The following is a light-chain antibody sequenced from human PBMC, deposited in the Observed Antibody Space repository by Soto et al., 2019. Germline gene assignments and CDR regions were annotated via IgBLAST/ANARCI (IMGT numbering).Light chain of an antibody. CDR2: GAS. CDR1: QSVSSN. J-gene: IGKJ2*01. V-gene: IGKV3-15*01. CDR3: QQYNNWPYT. Sequence: EIVMTQSPATLSVSPGERATLSCRASQSVSSNLAWYQQKPCQAPRLRIYGASTRATGIPARFSGSGSGTEFTLTISSLQSEDFAVYYCQQYNNWPYTFGQGTKLEIK.